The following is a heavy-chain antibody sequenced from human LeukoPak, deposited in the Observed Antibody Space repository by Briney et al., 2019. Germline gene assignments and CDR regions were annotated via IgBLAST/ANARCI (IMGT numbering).Heavy chain of an antibody. V-gene: IGHV3-33*01. CDR3: ARDPGIAVASDYYYGMDV. CDR1: GFTFSSYG. D-gene: IGHD6-19*01. CDR2: IWYDGSNK. Sequence: GGSLRLSCAASGFTFSSYGMHWVRQAPGRGLEWVAVIWYDGSNKYYADSVKGRFTMSRDNSKNTLYLQMNSLRAEDTAVYYCARDPGIAVASDYYYGMDVWGQGTTVTVSS. J-gene: IGHJ6*02.